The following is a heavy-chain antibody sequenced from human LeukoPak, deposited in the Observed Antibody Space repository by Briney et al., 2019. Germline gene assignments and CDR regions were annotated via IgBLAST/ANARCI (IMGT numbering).Heavy chain of an antibody. CDR3: AKDRAPYYFDY. V-gene: IGHV3-30*02. Sequence: GGSLRLSCAASGFTFSSYGMHWVRQARGKGLEWVAFIQFDGSNNNYADSVKGRFTISRDNSKNTLYLQMNSLRAEDTAVYYCAKDRAPYYFDYWGQGTLVAVSS. J-gene: IGHJ4*02. D-gene: IGHD3-10*01. CDR2: IQFDGSNN. CDR1: GFTFSSYG.